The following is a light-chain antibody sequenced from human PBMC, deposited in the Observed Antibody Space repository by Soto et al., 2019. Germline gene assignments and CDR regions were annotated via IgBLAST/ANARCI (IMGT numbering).Light chain of an antibody. Sequence: EIVLTQSPATLSLSPGEGATLSCRASQSVRRYLAWYQQKPGQAPRLLIYDASNRATGIPARFSGSGSGTDFTLTISSLEPEDFAVYYCQQRSNWPLTFGGGTKVDIK. J-gene: IGKJ4*01. V-gene: IGKV3-11*01. CDR2: DAS. CDR1: QSVRRY. CDR3: QQRSNWPLT.